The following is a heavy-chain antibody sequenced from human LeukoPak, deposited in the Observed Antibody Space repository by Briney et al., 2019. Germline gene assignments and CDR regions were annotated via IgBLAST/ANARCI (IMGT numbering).Heavy chain of an antibody. CDR2: INHSGST. CDR3: ARGYSSSWYVYGMDV. V-gene: IGHV4-34*01. CDR1: GGSFSGYY. Sequence: SETLSLTCAVYGGSFSGYYWSWIRQPPGKGLEWIGEINHSGSTNYNPSLKSRVTISVDTSKNQFSLKLSSVTAADTAVYYCARGYSSSWYVYGMDVWGQGTTVTVSS. J-gene: IGHJ6*02. D-gene: IGHD6-13*01.